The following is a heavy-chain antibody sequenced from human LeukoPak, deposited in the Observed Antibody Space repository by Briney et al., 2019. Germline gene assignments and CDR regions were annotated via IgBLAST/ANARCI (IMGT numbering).Heavy chain of an antibody. Sequence: ASVKVSCKASGYTFTCYYMHWVRQAPGQGLEWMGWIKPNSGGTNYAQKFQGRVTMTRDTSISTAYMELSRLRSDDTAVYYCARVQQQWQNIDYWGQGTLVTVSS. D-gene: IGHD6-19*01. CDR1: GYTFTCYY. CDR2: IKPNSGGT. CDR3: ARVQQQWQNIDY. V-gene: IGHV1-2*02. J-gene: IGHJ4*02.